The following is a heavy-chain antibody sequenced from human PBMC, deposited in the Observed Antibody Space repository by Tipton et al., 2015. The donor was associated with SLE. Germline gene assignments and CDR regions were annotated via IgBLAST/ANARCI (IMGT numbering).Heavy chain of an antibody. CDR3: ARLEDPFGIFGVPKGWFDP. CDR1: GGSISSRSYY. Sequence: TLSLTCTVSGGSISSRSYYWGWIRQPPGKGLEWIGMIYYSGSTYYNPSLTSRVSMSVDTSKNQFSLKLTSVTAADTAVYYCARLEDPFGIFGVPKGWFDPWGQGTLVTVSS. D-gene: IGHD3-3*02. V-gene: IGHV4-39*07. CDR2: IYYSGST. J-gene: IGHJ5*02.